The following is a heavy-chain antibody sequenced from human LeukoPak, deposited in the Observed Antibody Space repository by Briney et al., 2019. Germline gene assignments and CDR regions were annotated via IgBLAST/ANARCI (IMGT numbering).Heavy chain of an antibody. CDR3: SRDGYAFWSGSMDI. Sequence: GSLRLSRAASGFTFNSYGMHWVRQATGKGLEWVAVIAHDANNKNHGDSVKGRFTISRDNSKNTLYLQMNSLRAEDTAVYYCSRDGYAFWSGSMDIWGQGTTVTVSS. J-gene: IGHJ6*02. CDR1: GFTFNSYG. V-gene: IGHV3-30*03. CDR2: IAHDANNK. D-gene: IGHD3-3*01.